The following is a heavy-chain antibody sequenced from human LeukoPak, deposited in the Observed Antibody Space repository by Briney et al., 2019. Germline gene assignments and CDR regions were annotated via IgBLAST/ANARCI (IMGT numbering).Heavy chain of an antibody. CDR2: IYHSGST. V-gene: IGHV4-38-2*02. Sequence: SETLSLTCTVSGYSISSGYYWGWIRQPPGKGLEWIGSIYHSGSTYYNPSLKSRVTISVDTSKNPFSLKLSSVTAADTAVYYCASLELDGGYGPPFDYWGQGTLVTVSS. CDR1: GYSISSGYY. CDR3: ASLELDGGYGPPFDY. D-gene: IGHD5-12*01. J-gene: IGHJ4*02.